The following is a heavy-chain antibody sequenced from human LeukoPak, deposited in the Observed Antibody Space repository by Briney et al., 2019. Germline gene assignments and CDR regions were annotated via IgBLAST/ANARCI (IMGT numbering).Heavy chain of an antibody. Sequence: SQTLSLTCTVSGGSISSGSYYWTWIRQPAGKGLEWIGRMYTSGSANYNPSLKSRVTISVDTSKNQFPLKLSSVTAADTAVYYCARETFSGNYFIDYWGQGTLVTVSS. J-gene: IGHJ4*02. CDR3: ARETFSGNYFIDY. D-gene: IGHD1-26*01. V-gene: IGHV4-61*02. CDR2: MYTSGSA. CDR1: GGSISSGSYY.